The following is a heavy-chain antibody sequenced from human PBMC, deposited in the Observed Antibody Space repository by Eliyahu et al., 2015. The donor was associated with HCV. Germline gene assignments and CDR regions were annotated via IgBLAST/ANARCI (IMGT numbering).Heavy chain of an antibody. CDR1: GFXFSSYW. D-gene: IGHD6-6*01. Sequence: EVQLVESGGGLVQPGGSLXXSCAAXGFXFSSYWMXWVRQAPGKGLEWVANIKQDGSEKYYVDSVKGRFTISRDNAKNSLYLQMNSLRAEDTAVYYCARDGGSSDAFDYWGQGTLVTVSS. CDR3: ARDGGSSDAFDY. J-gene: IGHJ4*02. CDR2: IKQDGSEK. V-gene: IGHV3-7*05.